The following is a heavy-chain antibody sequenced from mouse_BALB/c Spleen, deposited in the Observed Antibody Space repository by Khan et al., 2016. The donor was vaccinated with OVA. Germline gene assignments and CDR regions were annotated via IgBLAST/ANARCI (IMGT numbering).Heavy chain of an antibody. V-gene: IGHV1-7*01. D-gene: IGHD1-1*01. Sequence: QVRLQQSGAELAKPGASVKMSCKASGYTFINYWILWVKQRPGQGLEWIGYINPSTGYTEYNQNFKDKATLTADKSSSTAYRQLSSLTSEDSAVYYCARRGLRWDFDYWGQGTTLTVSS. CDR3: ARRGLRWDFDY. CDR1: GYTFINYW. J-gene: IGHJ2*01. CDR2: INPSTGYT.